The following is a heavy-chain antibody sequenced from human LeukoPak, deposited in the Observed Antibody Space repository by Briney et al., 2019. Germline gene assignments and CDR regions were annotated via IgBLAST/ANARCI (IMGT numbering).Heavy chain of an antibody. D-gene: IGHD2-15*01. CDR2: ISPSDGST. CDR1: EYTSTNSY. Sequence: GASVKVSCKASEYTSTNSYMQWVRQAPGQGLEWMGIISPSDGSTYYPQKFRGRVTMTRDRSTSTVYMELSSLRSEDTAVYYCSRKYCSGGSCPGDAFDIWGQGTMLTVSS. J-gene: IGHJ3*02. CDR3: SRKYCSGGSCPGDAFDI. V-gene: IGHV1-46*01.